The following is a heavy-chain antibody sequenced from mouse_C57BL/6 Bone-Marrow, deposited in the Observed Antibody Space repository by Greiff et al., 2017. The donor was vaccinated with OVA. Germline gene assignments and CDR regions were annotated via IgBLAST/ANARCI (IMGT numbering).Heavy chain of an antibody. CDR1: GYTFTSYW. CDR2: IYPGSGST. Sequence: QVHVKQPGAELVKPGASVKMSCKASGYTFTSYWITWVKQRPGQGLEWIGDIYPGSGSTNYNEKFKSKATLTVDTSSSTAYMQLSSLTSEDSAVYYCARERYYGSSPLDYWGQGTTLTVSS. J-gene: IGHJ2*01. D-gene: IGHD1-1*01. V-gene: IGHV1-55*01. CDR3: ARERYYGSSPLDY.